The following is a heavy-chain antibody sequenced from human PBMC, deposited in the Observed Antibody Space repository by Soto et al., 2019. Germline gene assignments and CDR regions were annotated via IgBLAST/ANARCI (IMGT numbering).Heavy chain of an antibody. CDR1: GFTFSSYA. Sequence: GGSLRLSCAASGFTFSSYAMSWVRQAPGKGLEWVSAIIGSGGSTYYADSVKGRFTISRDNSKNTLYLQMNSLRAEDTAVYYCAKDFQVETAAIYLSAFDIWGQGTMVTVSS. CDR2: IIGSGGST. CDR3: AKDFQVETAAIYLSAFDI. V-gene: IGHV3-23*01. J-gene: IGHJ3*02. D-gene: IGHD2-2*01.